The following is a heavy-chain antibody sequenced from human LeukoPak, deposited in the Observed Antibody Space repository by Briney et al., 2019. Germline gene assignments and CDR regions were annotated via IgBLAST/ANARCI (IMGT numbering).Heavy chain of an antibody. Sequence: GGSLRLSCAASGFTFSRFGMHWVRQAPGEGLEWVAVIWYDGSNKYYADSVKGRFTISRDNSKNTLYLEMNSLRAEDTDVYYCARDYYYDSSGYWDYYFDYWGQGTLVSVSS. CDR3: ARDYYYDSSGYWDYYFDY. V-gene: IGHV3-33*01. CDR1: GFTFSRFG. J-gene: IGHJ4*02. D-gene: IGHD3-22*01. CDR2: IWYDGSNK.